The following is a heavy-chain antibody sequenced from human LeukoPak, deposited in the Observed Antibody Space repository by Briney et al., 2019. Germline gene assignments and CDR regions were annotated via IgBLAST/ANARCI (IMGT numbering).Heavy chain of an antibody. CDR3: ARPLLTVTEGFHI. J-gene: IGHJ3*02. D-gene: IGHD4-11*01. Sequence: GGSLRLSCAASGFTFSSYAMSWVRQAPGKGLEWVSAITGSGGSTYYADSVKGRFTISRDNANNSLYLQMNSLRAEDTAVYYCARPLLTVTEGFHIWGQGTMVTVSS. CDR1: GFTFSSYA. CDR2: ITGSGGST. V-gene: IGHV3-23*01.